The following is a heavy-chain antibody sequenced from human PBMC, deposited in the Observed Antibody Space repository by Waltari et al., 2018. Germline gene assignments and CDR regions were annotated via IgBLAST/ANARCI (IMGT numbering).Heavy chain of an antibody. D-gene: IGHD7-27*01. V-gene: IGHV4-34*01. CDR1: GGSFSGYY. Sequence: QVQLQQWGAGLLKPSETLSLTCAVYGGSFSGYYWGWIRQPPGKGLEWIGEINHSGSTNYNPSLKSRVTISVDTSKNQFSLKLSSVTAADTAVYYCARENWGSPYFDYWGQGTLVTVSS. J-gene: IGHJ4*02. CDR2: INHSGST. CDR3: ARENWGSPYFDY.